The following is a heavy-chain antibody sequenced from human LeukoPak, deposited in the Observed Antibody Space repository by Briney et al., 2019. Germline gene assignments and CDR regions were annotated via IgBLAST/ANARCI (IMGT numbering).Heavy chain of an antibody. V-gene: IGHV4-59*01. CDR3: AREDPQTTVPEGMDV. CDR1: GDSLNGYY. Sequence: SETLSLTCTVSGDSLNGYYWTWIRQSPGKGLEWIGYIYYSGTTNYNPSLKSRVTISVDTSKNQFSLQLRSVTAADTAVYYCAREDPQTTVPEGMDVWGQGTTVTVSS. J-gene: IGHJ6*02. CDR2: IYYSGTT. D-gene: IGHD4-17*01.